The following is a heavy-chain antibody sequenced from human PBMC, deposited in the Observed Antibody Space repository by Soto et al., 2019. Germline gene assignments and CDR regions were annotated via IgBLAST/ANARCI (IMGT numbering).Heavy chain of an antibody. CDR1: GGSFSGYY. V-gene: IGHV4-34*01. CDR2: INHSGST. CDR3: AIGLLRFLEWLSPRHYYYGMDV. Sequence: PSETLSLTCAVYGGSFSGYYWSWIRQPPGKGLEWIGEINHSGSTNYNPSLKSRVTISVDTSKNQFSLKLSSVTAADTAVYYCAIGLLRFLEWLSPRHYYYGMDVWGQGTTVTVSS. J-gene: IGHJ6*02. D-gene: IGHD3-3*01.